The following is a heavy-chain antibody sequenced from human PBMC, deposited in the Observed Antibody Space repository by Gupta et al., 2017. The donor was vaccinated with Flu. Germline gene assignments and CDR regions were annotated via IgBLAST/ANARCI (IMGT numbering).Heavy chain of an antibody. Sequence: GYTLTTYGIKWVRQAPGQGLEWMGWINTNTGKPTYAQDFRGRFVFSLATSVSTTYLQINSLKGEDTAVYYCARDSLAAADYWGQGTLVTVS. D-gene: IGHD6-13*01. CDR1: GYTLTTYG. CDR2: INTNTGKP. CDR3: ARDSLAAADY. J-gene: IGHJ4*02. V-gene: IGHV7-4-1*02.